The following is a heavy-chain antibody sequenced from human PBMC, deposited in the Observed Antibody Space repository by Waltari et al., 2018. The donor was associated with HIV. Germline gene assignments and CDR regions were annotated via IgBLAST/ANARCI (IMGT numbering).Heavy chain of an antibody. CDR2: IKQDGSEK. Sequence: EVPLVESGGGLVQPGGSLSLSCAASGFTFSSYWMSWVRQAQGKGLEWVAKIKQDGSEKYYVDSVKGRFTISRDNAKNSLYLQMNSLRAEDTAVYYCARDLEQWLVGYWGQGTLVTVSS. CDR3: ARDLEQWLVGY. V-gene: IGHV3-7*04. D-gene: IGHD6-19*01. J-gene: IGHJ4*02. CDR1: GFTFSSYW.